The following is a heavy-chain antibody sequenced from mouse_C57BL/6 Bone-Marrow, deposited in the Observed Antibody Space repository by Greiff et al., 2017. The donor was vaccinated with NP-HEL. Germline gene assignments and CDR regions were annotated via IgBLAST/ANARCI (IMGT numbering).Heavy chain of an antibody. CDR3: AKRRGKEEKEEKKEEEERKGRGKREREEDKRRGERKRKKGREEEQGREEGKGKKGEREEEREE. CDR1: GFTFSNYW. CDR2: IRLKSDNYAT. J-gene: IGHJ4*01. V-gene: IGHV6-3*01. Sequence: EVKLVESGGGLVQPGGSMKLSCVASGFTFSNYWMNWVRQSPEKGLEWVAQIRLKSDNYATHYAESFPFPFPRCSDDSNVLVYLPMINCFSADAFVAWGAKRRGKEEKEEKKEEEERKGRGKREREEDKRRGERKRKKGREEEQGREEGKGKKGEREEEREEGGQG. D-gene: IGHD3-3*01.